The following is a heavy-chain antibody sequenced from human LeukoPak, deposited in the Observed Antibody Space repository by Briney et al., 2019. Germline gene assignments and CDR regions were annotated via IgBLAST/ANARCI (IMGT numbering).Heavy chain of an antibody. D-gene: IGHD6-13*01. CDR2: ISGSGGSS. V-gene: IGHV3-23*01. CDR3: AKEEGLYSRSPFDY. Sequence: GGSLRLSCAASGFTFSSYAMTWVRQAPGKGLGWVSAISGSGGSSYYADSVKGRFTISRDNSKNTLFLQMNSLRAEDTAVYYCAKEEGLYSRSPFDYWGQETLVRASS. CDR1: GFTFSSYA. J-gene: IGHJ4*02.